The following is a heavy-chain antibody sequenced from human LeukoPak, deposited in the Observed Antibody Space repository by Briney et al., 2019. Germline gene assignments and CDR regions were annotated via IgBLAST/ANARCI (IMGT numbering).Heavy chain of an antibody. J-gene: IGHJ4*02. CDR2: ISSSGSTI. CDR3: ARDKGTRLLLYYFDY. D-gene: IGHD2-2*01. CDR1: GFTFSDYY. V-gene: IGHV3-11*01. Sequence: GGSLRLSCAASGFTFSDYYMSWIRQAPGKGLEWVSYISSSGSTIYYADSVKGRFTISRDNAKNSLYLQINSLRAEDTAVYYRARDKGTRLLLYYFDYWGQGTLVTVSS.